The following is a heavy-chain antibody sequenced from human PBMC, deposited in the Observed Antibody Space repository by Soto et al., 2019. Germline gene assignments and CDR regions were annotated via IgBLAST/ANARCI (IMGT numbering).Heavy chain of an antibody. Sequence: PSETLSLTCSVSGASISSSAFYWGWLRQPPGKGLEWLGNIYYSGATYYNPSLRSRLNISVHKSTNQFSLRLSSVTAADTAVYYCARPIRGGGVYNWFDPWGQGTLVTVSS. V-gene: IGHV4-39*01. CDR3: ARPIRGGGVYNWFDP. J-gene: IGHJ5*02. D-gene: IGHD3-10*01. CDR1: GASISSSAFY. CDR2: IYYSGAT.